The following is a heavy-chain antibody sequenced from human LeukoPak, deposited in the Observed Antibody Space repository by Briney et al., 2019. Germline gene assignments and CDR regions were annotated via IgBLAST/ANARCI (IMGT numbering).Heavy chain of an antibody. CDR3: ARSITIFGVVIAKPNDAFDI. V-gene: IGHV3-30*04. CDR2: ISYDGSNK. D-gene: IGHD3-3*01. Sequence: GGPLRLSCAASGFTFSSYAMHWVRQAPGKGLEWVAVISYDGSNKYYADSVKGRFTISRDNSKNTLYLQMNSLRAEDTAVYYCARSITIFGVVIAKPNDAFDIWGQGTMVTVSS. CDR1: GFTFSSYA. J-gene: IGHJ3*02.